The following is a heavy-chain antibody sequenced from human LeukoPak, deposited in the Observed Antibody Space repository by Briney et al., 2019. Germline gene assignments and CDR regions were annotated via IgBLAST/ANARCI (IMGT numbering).Heavy chain of an antibody. CDR1: GFTFSDYY. J-gene: IGHJ5*02. CDR3: ARDSCSGGSCYFDP. D-gene: IGHD2-15*01. V-gene: IGHV3-11*04. Sequence: GGSLRLSCAASGFTFSDYYMSWIRQAPGKGLEWFSYISSSGDTIYYADSVMGRFTTSRANAKNLLYLQMNSLRVEDTAVYYCARDSCSGGSCYFDPWGQGTLVTVSS. CDR2: ISSSGDTI.